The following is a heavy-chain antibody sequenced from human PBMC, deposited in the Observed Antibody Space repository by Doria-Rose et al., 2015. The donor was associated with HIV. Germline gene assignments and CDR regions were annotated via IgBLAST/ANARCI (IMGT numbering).Heavy chain of an antibody. CDR3: ATGVTLDY. J-gene: IGHJ4*02. D-gene: IGHD3-10*01. CDR1: GFTFSSHR. CDR2: ISSTSAYI. V-gene: IGHV3-21*01. Sequence: ESGGGLVRPGGSLRLSCATSGFTFSSHRINWVRQAPGKGLEWVSSISSTSAYINYADSVRGRFTMSRDNARNSLYLQMDSLRAEDTAIYYCATGVTLDYWGQGTLVTVSS.